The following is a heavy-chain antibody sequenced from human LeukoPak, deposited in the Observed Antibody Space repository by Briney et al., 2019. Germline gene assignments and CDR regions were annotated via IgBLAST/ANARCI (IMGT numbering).Heavy chain of an antibody. D-gene: IGHD3-10*01. CDR1: GFAFSDYA. CDR2: TSATGDRT. CDR3: AKAYSYGSGYFYSHFDH. J-gene: IGHJ4*02. Sequence: GGSLRLSCVASGFAFSDYAMTWLRQAPGKGPEWVSTTSATGDRTHYADSVKGRFSMSRDNSKSSLYLDLSSLRAEDTAIYYCAKAYSYGSGYFYSHFDHWGQGTLVTVSS. V-gene: IGHV3-23*01.